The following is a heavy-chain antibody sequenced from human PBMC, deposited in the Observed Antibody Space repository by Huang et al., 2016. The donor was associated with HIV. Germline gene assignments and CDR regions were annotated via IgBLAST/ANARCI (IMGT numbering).Heavy chain of an antibody. Sequence: QVQLQESGPGLVKPSETLSLTCSVSGGSISSHYWSWIRQPPGKGLECIGSIYYSVVSNYSPSLKGRVFISVDTSRNQFALKLSSVTAADTAVYYCARDRRHCSGGSCYYSDYWGHGTLVTVST. J-gene: IGHJ4*01. V-gene: IGHV4-59*11. D-gene: IGHD2-15*01. CDR2: IYYSVVS. CDR1: GGSISSHY. CDR3: ARDRRHCSGGSCYYSDY.